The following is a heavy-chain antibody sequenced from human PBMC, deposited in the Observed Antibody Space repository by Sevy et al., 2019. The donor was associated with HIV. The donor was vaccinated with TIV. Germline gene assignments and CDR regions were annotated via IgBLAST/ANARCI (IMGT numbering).Heavy chain of an antibody. Sequence: GGSLRPSCAASGFTFSSYSMNWVRQAPGKGLEWVSSISSSSSYIYYADSVKGRFTISRDNAKNSLYLQMNSLRAEDTAVYYCARAGSYGSYCFDYWGQGTLVTVSS. CDR1: GFTFSSYS. V-gene: IGHV3-21*01. D-gene: IGHD5-18*01. CDR3: ARAGSYGSYCFDY. CDR2: ISSSSSYI. J-gene: IGHJ4*02.